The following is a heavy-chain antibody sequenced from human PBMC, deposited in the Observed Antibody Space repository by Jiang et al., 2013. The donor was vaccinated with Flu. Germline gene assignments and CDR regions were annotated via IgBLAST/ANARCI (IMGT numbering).Heavy chain of an antibody. CDR2: ISGSGGST. Sequence: VQLLESGGGLVQPGGSLRLSCAASGFTFSSYAMSWVRQAPGKGLEWVSAISGSGGSTYYADSVKGRFTISRDNSKNTLCLQMNSLRAEDTAVYYCAKGGSGSYIVDYWGQGTLVTVSS. V-gene: IGHV3-23*01. D-gene: IGHD3-10*01. CDR3: AKGGSGSYIVDY. J-gene: IGHJ4*02. CDR1: GFTFSSYA.